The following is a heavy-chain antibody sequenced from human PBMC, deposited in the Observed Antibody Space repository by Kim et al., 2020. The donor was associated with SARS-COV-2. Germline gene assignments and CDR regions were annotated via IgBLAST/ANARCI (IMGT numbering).Heavy chain of an antibody. D-gene: IGHD6-13*01. J-gene: IGHJ6*02. CDR3: ARGFRQQLVGYYYGMDV. V-gene: IGHV1-18*01. Sequence: ASVKVSCRASGYTFTSYGISWVRQAPGQGLEWMGWISAYNGNTNYAQKLQGRVTMTTDTSTSTAYMELRSLRSDDTAVYYCARGFRQQLVGYYYGMDVWGQGTTVTVSS. CDR1: GYTFTSYG. CDR2: ISAYNGNT.